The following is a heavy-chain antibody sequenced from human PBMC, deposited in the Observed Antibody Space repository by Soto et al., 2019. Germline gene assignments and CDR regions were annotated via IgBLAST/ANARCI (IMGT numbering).Heavy chain of an antibody. Sequence: GGSLTLSCAASGFTFSSYWMSWVRQAQGKGLEWVANIKQDGSEKYYVDSVKGRFTISRDNAKNSLYLQMNSLRAEDTAVYYCARDIVVVPAANPPDYWGQGTLVTV. D-gene: IGHD2-2*01. CDR1: GFTFSSYW. CDR3: ARDIVVVPAANPPDY. V-gene: IGHV3-7*01. CDR2: IKQDGSEK. J-gene: IGHJ4*02.